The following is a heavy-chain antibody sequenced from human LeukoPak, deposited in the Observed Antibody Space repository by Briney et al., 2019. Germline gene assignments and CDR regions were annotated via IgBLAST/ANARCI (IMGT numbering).Heavy chain of an antibody. J-gene: IGHJ5*02. CDR3: AGGSLRDLKIT. D-gene: IGHD5-24*01. V-gene: IGHV3-21*06. CDR2: IISSGSNI. CDR1: GFTFSTYS. Sequence: PGGSLRLSCAASGFTFSTYSMHWVCQAPGKGLEWVSSIISSGSNIYYTGSVRGRFTVSRDNAKNSLYLQMSSLRPEDTAVYYCAGGSLRDLKITWGQGTLVTVSS.